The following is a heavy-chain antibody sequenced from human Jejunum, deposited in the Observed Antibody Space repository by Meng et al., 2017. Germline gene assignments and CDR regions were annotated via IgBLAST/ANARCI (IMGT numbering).Heavy chain of an antibody. V-gene: IGHV3-7*01. CDR1: GFPFRTYW. Sequence: GESLKTPWAGSGFPFRTYWMNWGRQAPGKGPEWVANIKPDGSAPFSVDSAKGRFTLSRDNAKNSVYLQMNSLRAEDTAVYYCATSIVGPTTRYFDYWGQGMLVTVSS. D-gene: IGHD1-26*01. J-gene: IGHJ4*02. CDR2: IKPDGSAP. CDR3: ATSIVGPTTRYFDY.